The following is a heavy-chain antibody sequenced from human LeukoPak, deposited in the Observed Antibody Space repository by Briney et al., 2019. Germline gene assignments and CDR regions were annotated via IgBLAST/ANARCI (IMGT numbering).Heavy chain of an antibody. V-gene: IGHV4-38-2*02. CDR3: ARENWVFDY. Sequence: SETLSLACVVSGYSISSGYHWGWIRQPPGEGLEWIGSVYRSGSTYYNPSLKSRVTISVDTSKNQISLKVRSVTAADTAVYYCARENWVFDYWGQGILVTVSS. J-gene: IGHJ4*02. CDR1: GYSISSGYH. D-gene: IGHD7-27*01. CDR2: VYRSGST.